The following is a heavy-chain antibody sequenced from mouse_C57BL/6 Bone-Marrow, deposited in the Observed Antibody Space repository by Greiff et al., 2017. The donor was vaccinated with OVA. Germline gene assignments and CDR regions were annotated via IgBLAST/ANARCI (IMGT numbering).Heavy chain of an antibody. V-gene: IGHV1-59*01. Sequence: VQLQQPGAELVRPGTSVTLSCKASGYTFTSYWMHWVKQRPGQGLEWIGVIDPSASYTNYNQKFKGKATLTVDTSSSTAYMQLSSLTSEDSAVYYCARAPPDYYGSTLYAMDYWGQGTSVTVSS. CDR3: ARAPPDYYGSTLYAMDY. CDR1: GYTFTSYW. D-gene: IGHD1-1*01. J-gene: IGHJ4*01. CDR2: IDPSASYT.